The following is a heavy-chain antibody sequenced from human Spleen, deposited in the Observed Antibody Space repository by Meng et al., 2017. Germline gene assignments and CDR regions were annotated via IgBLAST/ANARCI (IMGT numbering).Heavy chain of an antibody. D-gene: IGHD6-13*01. Sequence: ESLKISCTVSGGSISSSSDYWGWIRQPPGKGLEWIGSIYFSGKTYYNPSLKSRITISVDTSKNQFSLRVNSVTAADTAMYYCARDLLTPPTAAAGTVSWGQGTLVTVSS. J-gene: IGHJ5*02. CDR1: GGSISSSSDY. CDR2: IYFSGKT. V-gene: IGHV4-39*07. CDR3: ARDLLTPPTAAAGTVS.